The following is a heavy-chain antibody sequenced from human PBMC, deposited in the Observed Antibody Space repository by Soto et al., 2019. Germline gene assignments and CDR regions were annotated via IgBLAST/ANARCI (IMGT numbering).Heavy chain of an antibody. D-gene: IGHD6-13*01. CDR3: ARVPKDSSSWYFDY. Sequence: SQTLSLTCAISGDSVSSNSAAWNWIRQSPLRGLEWLGRTYYRSKWYNDYAVSVKSRITINPDTSKNQFSLQLNSVTPEDTAVYCCARVPKDSSSWYFDYWGQGTLVTVSS. CDR2: TYYRSKWYN. CDR1: GDSVSSNSAA. V-gene: IGHV6-1*01. J-gene: IGHJ4*02.